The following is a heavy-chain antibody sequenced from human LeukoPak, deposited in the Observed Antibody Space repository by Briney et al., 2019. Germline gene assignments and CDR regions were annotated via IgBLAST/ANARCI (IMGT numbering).Heavy chain of an antibody. D-gene: IGHD3-22*01. CDR1: GGIFSRYA. J-gene: IGHJ4*02. CDR2: IIPLFGTP. Sequence: SVKASCKASGGIFSRYAISWVRQAPGQGLEWMGGIIPLFGTPNYAQRFQGRVTITADESTRTTYMELNSLRSEDTAIYYCAREWDFDSSGFYYYYWGQGTLVIVSS. V-gene: IGHV1-69*13. CDR3: AREWDFDSSGFYYYY.